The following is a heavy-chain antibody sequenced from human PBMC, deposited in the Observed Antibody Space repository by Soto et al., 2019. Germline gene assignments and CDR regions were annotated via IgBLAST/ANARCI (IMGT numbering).Heavy chain of an antibody. D-gene: IGHD4-17*01. CDR2: IIPIFGTA. CDR3: ARGRDDYGDYEHVAC. Sequence: QVKLVQSGAEVKKHGSSVKVSCKASGSTFSSYAISWVRQAPGQGLEWMGGIIPIFGTANYAQKFKGRVTITVDESTSTAYMELSSLRSEDTAVYYCARGRDDYGDYEHVACWGQGTRVTVSA. CDR1: GSTFSSYA. J-gene: IGHJ4*02. V-gene: IGHV1-69*01.